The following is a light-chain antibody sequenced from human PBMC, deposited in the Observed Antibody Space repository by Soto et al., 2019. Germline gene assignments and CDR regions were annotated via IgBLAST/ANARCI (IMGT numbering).Light chain of an antibody. V-gene: IGKV3-15*01. J-gene: IGKJ1*01. CDR2: GAS. CDR1: QSVSSD. Sequence: EILMTQSPATLSVSPGERATLSCRASQSVSSDLAWYQQRPGQAPRLLIYGASTRATGIPARFSGSGSGTEFTLTISSLQSEDFAVYYCQQYNNGPPGTFGQGTKVEIK. CDR3: QQYNNGPPGT.